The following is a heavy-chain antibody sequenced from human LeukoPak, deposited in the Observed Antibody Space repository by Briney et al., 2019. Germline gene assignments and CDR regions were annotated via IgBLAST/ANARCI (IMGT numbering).Heavy chain of an antibody. V-gene: IGHV4-61*02. D-gene: IGHD6-13*01. CDR3: ARGAGRYYYYMDV. Sequence: SETLSLTCTVSGGSISSGSYYWSWIRQPAGKGLEWIGRIYTSGSTNYNPSLKSRVTISVDTSKNQFSLKLSSVTAADTAVYYCARGAGRYYYYMDVWRKGTTVTVSS. CDR1: GGSISSGSYY. J-gene: IGHJ6*03. CDR2: IYTSGST.